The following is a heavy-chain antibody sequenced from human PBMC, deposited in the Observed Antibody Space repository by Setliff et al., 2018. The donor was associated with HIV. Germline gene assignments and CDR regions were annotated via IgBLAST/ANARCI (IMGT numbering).Heavy chain of an antibody. CDR2: INTNTGSP. V-gene: IGHV7-4-1*02. CDR1: GYTFSDYY. CDR3: ARDGADYNFRSGSYPFDI. Sequence: GASVKVSCKASGYTFSDYYLHWVRQAPGQAIEWMGWINTNTGSPRFARGFTGRFGFSLDTSVTTTFLHISNLKAEDTAIYYCARDGADYNFRSGSYPFDIWGQGTLVTVSS. J-gene: IGHJ4*02. D-gene: IGHD3-3*01.